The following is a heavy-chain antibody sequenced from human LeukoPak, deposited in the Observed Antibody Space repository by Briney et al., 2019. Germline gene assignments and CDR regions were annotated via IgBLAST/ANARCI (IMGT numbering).Heavy chain of an antibody. V-gene: IGHV1-2*02. CDR1: GYTFTGHY. D-gene: IGHD5-12*01. Sequence: ASVKVSCKASGYTFTGHYRHWVRQAPGQGLEWMGWIYPKSGGTNYAQKFQSRVTMTRDTSITTAFMELNILKSDDTAVYYCVRDGYSGGAFDIWGQGTMVTVSS. CDR3: VRDGYSGGAFDI. J-gene: IGHJ3*02. CDR2: IYPKSGGT.